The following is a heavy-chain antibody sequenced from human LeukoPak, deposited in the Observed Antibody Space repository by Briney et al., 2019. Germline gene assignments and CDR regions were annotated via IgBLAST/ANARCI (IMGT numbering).Heavy chain of an antibody. J-gene: IGHJ4*02. CDR1: GFTFSSYA. Sequence: GGSLRLSCAASGFTFSSYAMHWVRQAPGKGLEWVAVISYDGSNKYYADSVKGRFTISRDNSKNTLYLQMSSLRAEDTAVYYCARDGPRYCSGGSCYFDYWGQGTLVTVSS. CDR3: ARDGPRYCSGGSCYFDY. V-gene: IGHV3-30-3*01. D-gene: IGHD2-15*01. CDR2: ISYDGSNK.